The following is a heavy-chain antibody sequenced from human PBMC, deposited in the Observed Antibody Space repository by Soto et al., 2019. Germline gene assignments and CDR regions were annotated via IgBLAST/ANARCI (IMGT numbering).Heavy chain of an antibody. CDR2: IYHSGST. D-gene: IGHD3-3*01. J-gene: IGHJ5*02. V-gene: IGHV4-4*02. Sequence: SETLSLTCAVSGGSISSSNWWSWVRQPPGKGLEWIGEIYHSGSTNYNPSLKSRVTISVDKSKNQFSLKLSSVTAADTAVYYCARGQKSITIFGVVIITWFDPWGQRTLLTVSS. CDR3: ARGQKSITIFGVVIITWFDP. CDR1: GGSISSSNW.